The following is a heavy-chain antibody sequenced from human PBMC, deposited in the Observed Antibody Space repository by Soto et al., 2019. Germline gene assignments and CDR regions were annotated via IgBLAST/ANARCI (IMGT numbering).Heavy chain of an antibody. CDR1: GFTFTSSA. Sequence: SVKVSCKASGFTFTSSAVQWVRQARGQRLEWIGWIVVGSGNTNYAQKFQERVTITRDMSTSTAYMELSSLRSEDTAVYYCAAWRAEWLLPLGAFDIWGQGTMVTVSS. CDR3: AAWRAEWLLPLGAFDI. V-gene: IGHV1-58*01. J-gene: IGHJ3*02. CDR2: IVVGSGNT. D-gene: IGHD3-22*01.